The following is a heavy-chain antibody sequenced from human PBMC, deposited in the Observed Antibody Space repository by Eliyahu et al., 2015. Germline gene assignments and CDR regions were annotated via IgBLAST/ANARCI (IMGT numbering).Heavy chain of an antibody. J-gene: IGHJ3*02. Sequence: EVQLVESGGGLVQPGRSLRLSCAASXFTFDDYAMXWVRQAPGKGLEWVSGISWNSGSIGYADSVKGRFTISRDNAKNSLYLQMNSLRAEDTALYYCAKELYGSAAGAFDIWGQGTMVTVSS. CDR2: ISWNSGSI. D-gene: IGHD3-10*01. CDR1: XFTFDDYA. V-gene: IGHV3-9*01. CDR3: AKELYGSAAGAFDI.